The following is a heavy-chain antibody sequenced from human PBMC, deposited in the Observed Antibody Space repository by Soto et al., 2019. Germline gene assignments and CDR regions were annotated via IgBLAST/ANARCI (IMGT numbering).Heavy chain of an antibody. CDR3: ARGRYGYY. CDR1: GYGFTTYG. V-gene: IGHV1-18*01. CDR2: ISAHNGNT. Sequence: QVHLVQSGAEVKKPGASVKVSCKGSGYGFTTYGITWVRQAPGQGLEWMAWISAHNGNTNYAQKLQGRVIVTRDTSTSTAYMELRRLRSDATAVYYCARGRYGYYWGQGALVTVSS. D-gene: IGHD1-1*01. J-gene: IGHJ4*02.